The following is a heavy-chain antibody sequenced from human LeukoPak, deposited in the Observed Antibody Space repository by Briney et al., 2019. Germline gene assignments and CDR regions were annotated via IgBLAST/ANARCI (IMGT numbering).Heavy chain of an antibody. CDR3: AREGVYYYGSGSPIDY. CDR2: IYTSGST. V-gene: IGHV4-4*07. D-gene: IGHD3-10*01. CDR1: GGSISSYC. J-gene: IGHJ4*02. Sequence: PSETLSLTCTVSGGSISSYCWSWIRQPAGKGLEWIGRIYTSGSTNYNPSLKSRVTMSVDTSKNQFSLKLSSVTAADTAVYYCAREGVYYYGSGSPIDYWGQGTLVTVSS.